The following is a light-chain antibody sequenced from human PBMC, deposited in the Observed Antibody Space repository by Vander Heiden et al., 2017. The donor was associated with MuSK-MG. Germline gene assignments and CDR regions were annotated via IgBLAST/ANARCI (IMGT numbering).Light chain of an antibody. V-gene: IGKV1-5*03. Sequence: DIQMTQSPSTLSASVGDRVTITCRASQSIGSWLAWYQHKPGKAPKLLIYRASSLESGVPSRFSGSGSGTEFTLTISSLQPDDFATYYCQQDNSLWTFGQGTKVEMK. J-gene: IGKJ1*01. CDR2: RAS. CDR1: QSIGSW. CDR3: QQDNSLWT.